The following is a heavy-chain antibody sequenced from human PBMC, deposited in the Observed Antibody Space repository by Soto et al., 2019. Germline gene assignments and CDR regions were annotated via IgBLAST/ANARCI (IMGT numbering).Heavy chain of an antibody. J-gene: IGHJ4*02. CDR2: INHSGST. CDR1: GGSFSCYY. V-gene: IGHV4-34*01. Sequence: SETLSLTCAVYGGSFSCYYWSWIRQPPGKGLEWIGEINHSGSTNYNPSLKSRVTISVDTSKNQFSLKLSSVTAADTAVYYCARGRRDSSGWFNFDYWGQGTLVTVSS. CDR3: ARGRRDSSGWFNFDY. D-gene: IGHD6-19*01.